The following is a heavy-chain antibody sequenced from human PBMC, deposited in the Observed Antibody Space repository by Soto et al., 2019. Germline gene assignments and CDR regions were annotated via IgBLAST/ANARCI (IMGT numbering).Heavy chain of an antibody. CDR1: GGSISSSSYY. CDR3: ARHLPSYYYGMDV. Sequence: PSETLSLTCTVSGGSISSSSYYWGWIRQPPGKGLEWIGRIYYSGSTYYNPSLKSRVTISVDTSKNQFSLKLSSVTAADTAVYYCARHLPSYYYGMDVWGQGTTVTVSS. V-gene: IGHV4-39*01. CDR2: IYYSGST. J-gene: IGHJ6*02.